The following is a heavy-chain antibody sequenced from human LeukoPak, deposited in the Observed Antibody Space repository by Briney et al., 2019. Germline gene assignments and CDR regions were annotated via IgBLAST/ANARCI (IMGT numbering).Heavy chain of an antibody. CDR2: TYYRSKWYN. J-gene: IGHJ4*02. CDR3: ASRSAVAGEFDY. V-gene: IGHV6-1*01. CDR1: GDSVSSNSGA. D-gene: IGHD6-19*01. Sequence: KPSQTLSLACAISGDSVSSNSGAWTWIRQSPSRGLEWLGRTYYRSKWYNDYAVSVKSRITINPDTSKNQFSLRLNSVTPEDTAVYYCASRSAVAGEFDYWGQGTVVTVSS.